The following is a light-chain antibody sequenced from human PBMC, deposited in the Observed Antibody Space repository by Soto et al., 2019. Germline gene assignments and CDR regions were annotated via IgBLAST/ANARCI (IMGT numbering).Light chain of an antibody. J-gene: IGKJ4*01. V-gene: IGKV3-15*01. CDR3: RQDRGCPVN. CDR1: QDIRSS. CDR2: GAS. Sequence: EIGMTQSPATLSVSPGERFTLSCRASQDIRSSLAWYQQKPVQAPSLLIYGASVRTTGVSATFSGSESGIDFPLNIRSLHAAHIGVYSRRQDRGCPVNFGGGTNAAIK.